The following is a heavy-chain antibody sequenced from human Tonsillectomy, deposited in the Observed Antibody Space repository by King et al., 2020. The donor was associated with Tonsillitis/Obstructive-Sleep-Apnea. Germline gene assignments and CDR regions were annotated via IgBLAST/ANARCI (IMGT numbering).Heavy chain of an antibody. V-gene: IGHV1-46*01. CDR3: ARDVVMYGGNSEGFDY. CDR1: GYTFTSYY. Sequence: VQLVESGAEVKKPGASVKVSCTASGYTFTSYYMHWVRQAPGQGLEWMGIINPSDGSTSYPQKFQGRVTMTRDTSTSTVYMELSSLRSEDTAVYYCARDVVMYGGNSEGFDYWGQGTLVTVSS. CDR2: INPSDGST. D-gene: IGHD4-23*01. J-gene: IGHJ4*02.